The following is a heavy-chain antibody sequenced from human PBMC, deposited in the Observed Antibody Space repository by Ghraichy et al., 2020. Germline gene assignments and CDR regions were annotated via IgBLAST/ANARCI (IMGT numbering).Heavy chain of an antibody. V-gene: IGHV4-59*01. CDR2: IYYSGST. CDR1: GGSISSYY. J-gene: IGHJ5*02. D-gene: IGHD6-19*01. Sequence: SETLSLTCTVSGGSISSYYWSWIRQPPGKGLEWIGYIYYSGSTNYNPSLKSRVTISVDTSKNQFSLKLSSVTAADTAVYYCARDQDGGSGDWFDPWGQGTLVTVS. CDR3: ARDQDGGSGDWFDP.